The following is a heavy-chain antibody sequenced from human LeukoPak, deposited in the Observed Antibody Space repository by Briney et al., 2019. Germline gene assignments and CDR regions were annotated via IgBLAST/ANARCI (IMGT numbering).Heavy chain of an antibody. J-gene: IGHJ4*02. CDR1: GGSISSSSYY. D-gene: IGHD6-19*01. CDR3: ARHIAVAGPRFDY. Sequence: SETLSLACTVSGGSISSSSYYWGWIRQPPGKGLEWIGSIYYSGSTYYNPSLKSRVTISVDTSKNQFSLKLSSVTAADTAVYYCARHIAVAGPRFDYWGQGTLVTVSS. V-gene: IGHV4-39*01. CDR2: IYYSGST.